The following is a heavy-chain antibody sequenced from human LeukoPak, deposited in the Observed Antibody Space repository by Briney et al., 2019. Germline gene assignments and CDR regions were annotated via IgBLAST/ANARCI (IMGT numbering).Heavy chain of an antibody. CDR3: ASQEQWLALGY. CDR1: GFTFSSYA. V-gene: IGHV3-30-3*01. CDR2: ISYDGSNK. J-gene: IGHJ4*02. D-gene: IGHD6-19*01. Sequence: GGSLRLSCAASGFTFSSYAMHWVPQAPGKGLEWVAVISYDGSNKYYADSVKGRFTISRDNSKNTLYLQMNSLRAEDTAVYYCASQEQWLALGYWGQGTLVTVSS.